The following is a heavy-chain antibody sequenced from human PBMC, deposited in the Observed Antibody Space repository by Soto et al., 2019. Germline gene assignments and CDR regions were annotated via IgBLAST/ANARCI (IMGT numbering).Heavy chain of an antibody. V-gene: IGHV1-18*03. Sequence: ASVKVSCKASGYTFNFYGITWVRQAPGQGLEWMGWISGFNGNTNYAADLQGRVTMTTDTSTSTAYMELRGLRSDDMAVYYCARIGVSSGHESPDFDSWGQGTLVTVSS. CDR2: ISGFNGNT. CDR1: GYTFNFYG. D-gene: IGHD3-16*01. J-gene: IGHJ4*02. CDR3: ARIGVSSGHESPDFDS.